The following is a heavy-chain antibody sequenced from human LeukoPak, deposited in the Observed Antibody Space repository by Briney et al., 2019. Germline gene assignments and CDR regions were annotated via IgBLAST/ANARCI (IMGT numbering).Heavy chain of an antibody. V-gene: IGHV3-73*01. CDR1: GFTFSGSA. J-gene: IGHJ6*03. CDR2: IRSKANSYAT. CDR3: TSRSGSYYKKLPDYYYMDV. Sequence: PRRSLRLSCAPSGFTFSGSAMHAVRQASGKGVEWVGRIRSKANSYATASAASVKGRFTISRDDTKYTAYLQMNSLKTEDTAVYYCTSRSGSYYKKLPDYYYMDVWGKGTTVTVSS. D-gene: IGHD3-10*01.